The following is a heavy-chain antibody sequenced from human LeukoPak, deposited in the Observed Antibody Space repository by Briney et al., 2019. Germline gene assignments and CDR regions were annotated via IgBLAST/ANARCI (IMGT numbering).Heavy chain of an antibody. Sequence: GGSLRLSCVASANYWMHWVRQAPGKGLVWVSHINSDGSWTSYADSVKGRFTISKDNAKNTVYLQMNSRRAEDTAVYYCVSFYETYWGRGTLVTVSS. J-gene: IGHJ4*02. D-gene: IGHD2/OR15-2a*01. V-gene: IGHV3-74*01. CDR1: ANYW. CDR2: INSDGSWT. CDR3: VSFYETY.